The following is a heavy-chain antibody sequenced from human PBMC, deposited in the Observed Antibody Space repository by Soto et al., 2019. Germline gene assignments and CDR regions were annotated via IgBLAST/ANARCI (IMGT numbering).Heavy chain of an antibody. D-gene: IGHD2-2*01. CDR1: GFSFTTSD. V-gene: IGHV3-30*03. J-gene: IGHJ4*02. CDR3: VRRMPSDS. Sequence: QVQLEESGGGVVQPGTSLKLSCETSGFSFTTSDMHWVRQAPGKGLEWVALISQDGTTEYYGDSVKCRFTISRDISTNPLFLQMNSLTVEDTAMYYCVRRMPSDSWGQGTLVTVSS. CDR2: ISQDGTTE.